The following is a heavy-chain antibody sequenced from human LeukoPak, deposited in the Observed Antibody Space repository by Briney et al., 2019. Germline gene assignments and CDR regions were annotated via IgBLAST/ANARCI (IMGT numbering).Heavy chain of an antibody. V-gene: IGHV4-59*01. J-gene: IGHJ4*02. CDR1: GGSLDSFY. CDR3: ARARDFRDYFDY. CDR2: IYYSGST. D-gene: IGHD2/OR15-2a*01. Sequence: SETLSLTCSVSGGSLDSFYWSWIRQPPGKGLEWIGYIYYSGSTNYNPSLKSRVTISVDTSKTQFSLKLNSVTAADTAVYYCARARDFRDYFDYWGQGTLVTVSS.